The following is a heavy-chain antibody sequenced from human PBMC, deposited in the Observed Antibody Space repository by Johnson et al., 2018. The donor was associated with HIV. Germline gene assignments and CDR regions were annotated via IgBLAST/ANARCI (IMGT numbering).Heavy chain of an antibody. CDR3: AKTHDSSGYYGGLDAFDI. D-gene: IGHD3-22*01. CDR1: GFIFSSYG. Sequence: QVQLVESGGGVVQPGRSLRLSCAASGFIFSSYGMHWVRQAPGKGLEWVAVIWYDGSNKYYADSVKGRFTISRDNSKNTLYLQMNSQRAEDTAVYYCAKTHDSSGYYGGLDAFDIWGQGTMVTVSS. V-gene: IGHV3-33*06. CDR2: IWYDGSNK. J-gene: IGHJ3*02.